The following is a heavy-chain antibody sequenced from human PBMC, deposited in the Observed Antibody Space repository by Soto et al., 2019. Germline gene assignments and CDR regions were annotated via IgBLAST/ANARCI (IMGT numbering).Heavy chain of an antibody. Sequence: SVKVSCKASGYTFTSYYMHWVRQAPGQGLEWMGIINPSGGSTSYAQKFQGRVTMTRDTSTSTVYMELSSLRSEDTAVYYCARDGYTAMVTENYYYYGMDVWGQGTTVTVSS. J-gene: IGHJ6*02. CDR2: INPSGGST. CDR1: GYTFTSYY. D-gene: IGHD5-18*01. V-gene: IGHV1-46*01. CDR3: ARDGYTAMVTENYYYYGMDV.